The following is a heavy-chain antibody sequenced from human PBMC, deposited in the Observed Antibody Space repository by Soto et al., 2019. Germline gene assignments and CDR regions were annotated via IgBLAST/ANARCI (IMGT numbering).Heavy chain of an antibody. Sequence: GGSLRLSCAASGFTFSTYSMNWVRQAPGKGLEWVSYISSSSSTIYYADSVKGRFTISRDNARNSLYLQMNSLRAEDTAIYYCARDGPVQLARWYYFDYWGQGTLVTVSS. CDR2: ISSSSSTI. CDR3: ARDGPVQLARWYYFDY. D-gene: IGHD6-6*01. J-gene: IGHJ4*02. CDR1: GFTFSTYS. V-gene: IGHV3-48*01.